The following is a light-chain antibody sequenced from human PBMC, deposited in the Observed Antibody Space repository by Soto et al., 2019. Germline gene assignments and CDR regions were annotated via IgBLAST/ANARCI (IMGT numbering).Light chain of an antibody. V-gene: IGKV1-9*01. CDR3: QQRKRYPIT. CDR2: AAS. Sequence: DIQLTQSPSFLSASVGDRVTITGRSSQAINIYLAWYQQNTGKAPKLLIFAASTLQNGIPSRFSGSGSVTEFTVTITSPQPEDYSTYYCQQRKRYPITFGRGTRMEFK. CDR1: QAINIY. J-gene: IGKJ5*01.